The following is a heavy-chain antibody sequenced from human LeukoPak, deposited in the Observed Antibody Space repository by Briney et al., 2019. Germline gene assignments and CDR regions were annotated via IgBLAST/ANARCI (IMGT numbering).Heavy chain of an antibody. CDR1: GYSISSGYY. Sequence: SETLSLTCTVSGYSISSGYYWGWIRQPPGKGLEWIGSVYHTGNTYYNPSLKSRVTISLDTSKNQFSLNLSFVTAADTAVYYCARDAAQAYWGRGTLVTVSS. CDR2: VYHTGNT. J-gene: IGHJ4*02. V-gene: IGHV4-38-2*02. CDR3: ARDAAQAY.